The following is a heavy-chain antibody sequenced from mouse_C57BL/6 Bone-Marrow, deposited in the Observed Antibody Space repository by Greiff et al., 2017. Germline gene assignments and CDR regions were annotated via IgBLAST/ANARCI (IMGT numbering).Heavy chain of an antibody. V-gene: IGHV14-4*01. J-gene: IGHJ2*01. Sequence: VQLQQSGAELVRPGASVKLSCTASGFNIKDDYMHWVKQRPEQGLEWIGWFDPESGDTEYASKFQGKATITADTSSNTAYLQLSSLTSEDTAIYCCTTSHYYYGSNYFDYWGQGTTLTVSS. D-gene: IGHD1-1*01. CDR2: FDPESGDT. CDR1: GFNIKDDY. CDR3: TTSHYYYGSNYFDY.